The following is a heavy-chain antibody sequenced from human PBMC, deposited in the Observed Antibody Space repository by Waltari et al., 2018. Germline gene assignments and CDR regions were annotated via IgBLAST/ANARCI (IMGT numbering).Heavy chain of an antibody. Sequence: QLQLQESGPGLVKPSETLSLTCTVSGGSISSSSYYWGWIRQPPGKGLEWIGSIYYSGSTDYNPSLKRRGTISGDTSKNQFALKLSSVTAADTAVYYGARWRGSIYGMDVWGQGTTVTVSS. D-gene: IGHD3-3*01. CDR2: IYYSGST. CDR3: ARWRGSIYGMDV. V-gene: IGHV4-39*01. CDR1: GGSISSSSYY. J-gene: IGHJ6*02.